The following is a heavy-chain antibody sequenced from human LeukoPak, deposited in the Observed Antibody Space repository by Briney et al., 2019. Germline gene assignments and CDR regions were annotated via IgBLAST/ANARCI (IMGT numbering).Heavy chain of an antibody. J-gene: IGHJ4*02. V-gene: IGHV4-39*01. CDR3: ARHSWFGVTSIDY. CDR1: GGSISSSSYY. Sequence: SETLSLTCTVSGGSISSSSYYWGWLRQPPGKGLEWIGSIYYSGSTYYNPSLKSRVTISVDTSKNQFSLKLSSVTAADTAVYYCARHSWFGVTSIDYWGQGTLVTVSS. CDR2: IYYSGST. D-gene: IGHD3-10*01.